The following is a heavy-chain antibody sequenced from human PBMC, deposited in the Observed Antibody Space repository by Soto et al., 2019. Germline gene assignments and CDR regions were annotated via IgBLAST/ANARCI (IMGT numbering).Heavy chain of an antibody. CDR3: ATRMYSTSWYYFVS. D-gene: IGHD6-13*01. CDR1: GFTFTNYA. CDR2: IGGGSGST. J-gene: IGHJ4*02. Sequence: EVQLLESGGGFVQPGGSLRLSCAXSGFTFTNYALSWVRQAPGKGLEWVSTIGGGSGSTSYADSVKGRFSISRENSRNTLYLQMSSLRAEDTALYYCATRMYSTSWYYFVSWGQGTLVTVSS. V-gene: IGHV3-23*01.